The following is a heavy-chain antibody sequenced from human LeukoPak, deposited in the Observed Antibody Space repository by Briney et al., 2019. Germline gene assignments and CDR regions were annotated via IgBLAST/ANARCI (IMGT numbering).Heavy chain of an antibody. CDR2: VNTDESEK. Sequence: PGGSLRLSCAVSGFTFGNSWMNWVRQAPGKGLEWVASVNTDESEKYYAGSVKGRFTISRDNAKNSLYLQMISLRAEDTAVYYCARDEGYSKFDYWGQGTLVTVSS. D-gene: IGHD5-12*01. J-gene: IGHJ4*02. CDR3: ARDEGYSKFDY. V-gene: IGHV3-7*01. CDR1: GFTFGNSW.